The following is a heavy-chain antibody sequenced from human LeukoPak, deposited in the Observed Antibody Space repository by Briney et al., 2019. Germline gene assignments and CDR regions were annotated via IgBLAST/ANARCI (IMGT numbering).Heavy chain of an antibody. V-gene: IGHV3-33*01. CDR1: GFIFSSYG. Sequence: GGSLRLSCAASGFIFSSYGMHGVRQAPGKGLEWVAVIWYDGSNKYYADSVKGRFTISRDNSKNTLYLQMNSLRAEDTAVYYCARRYCSSTSCYFSNWFNPWGQGTLVTVSS. J-gene: IGHJ5*02. CDR3: ARRYCSSTSCYFSNWFNP. D-gene: IGHD2-2*01. CDR2: IWYDGSNK.